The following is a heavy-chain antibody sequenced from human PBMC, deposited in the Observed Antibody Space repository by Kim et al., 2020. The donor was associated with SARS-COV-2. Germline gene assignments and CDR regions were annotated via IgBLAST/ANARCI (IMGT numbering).Heavy chain of an antibody. CDR2: IDPSDSYT. CDR3: AREYYYGSGSYPRGFGY. V-gene: IGHV5-10-1*01. J-gene: IGHJ4*02. Sequence: GESLKISCKGSVYSFTSYWISWVRQMPGKGLEWMGRIDPSDSYTNYSPSFQGHVTISADKSISTAYLQWSSLKASDTAMYYCAREYYYGSGSYPRGFGYWGQGTLVTVSS. D-gene: IGHD3-10*01. CDR1: VYSFTSYW.